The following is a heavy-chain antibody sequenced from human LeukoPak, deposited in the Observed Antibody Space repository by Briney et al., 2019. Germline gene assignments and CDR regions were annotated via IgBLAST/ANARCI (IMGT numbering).Heavy chain of an antibody. J-gene: IGHJ4*02. D-gene: IGHD5-12*01. Sequence: ASVKVSCKASGYTFTSYDINWVRQATGQGLEWMGWMNPNSGNTGYAQKFQGRVTITRNTSISTAYMELSSLRSEDTAVYYRARRPSRYNGYDFSLDYWGQGTLVTVSS. V-gene: IGHV1-8*01. CDR3: ARRPSRYNGYDFSLDY. CDR2: MNPNSGNT. CDR1: GYTFTSYD.